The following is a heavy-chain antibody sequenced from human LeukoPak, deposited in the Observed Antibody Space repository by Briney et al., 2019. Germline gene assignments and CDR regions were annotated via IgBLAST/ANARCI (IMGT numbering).Heavy chain of an antibody. CDR1: GFTFSSYA. V-gene: IGHV3-23*01. CDR2: IRGSGGSP. D-gene: IGHD3-3*01. J-gene: IGHJ5*02. Sequence: GGSLRLSCAASGFTFSSYAMSWVRQAPGKGLEWVSAIRGSGGSPYYADSVKGRFTISRDNSKNTLYLQMNSLRAEDTAVYYCAKDGMRLYYDFWSGYFGANSYNWFDPWGQGTLVTVSS. CDR3: AKDGMRLYYDFWSGYFGANSYNWFDP.